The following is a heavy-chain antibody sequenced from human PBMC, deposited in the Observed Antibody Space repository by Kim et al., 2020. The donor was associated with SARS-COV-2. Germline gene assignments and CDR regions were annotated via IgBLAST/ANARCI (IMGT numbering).Heavy chain of an antibody. J-gene: IGHJ5*02. Sequence: ASVKVSCKASGYTFTGYYMHWVRQAPGQGLEWMGWINPNSGGTNYAQKFQGRVTMTRDTSISTAYMELSRLRSDDTAGYYCARAIGCSSTSCYTELGWFDPWGQGTLVTVSS. CDR2: INPNSGGT. D-gene: IGHD2-2*02. CDR1: GYTFTGYY. CDR3: ARAIGCSSTSCYTELGWFDP. V-gene: IGHV1-2*02.